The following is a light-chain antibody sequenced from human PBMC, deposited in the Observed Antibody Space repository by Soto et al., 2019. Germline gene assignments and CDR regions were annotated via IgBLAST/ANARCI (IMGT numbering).Light chain of an antibody. CDR3: QQYGSSPRT. J-gene: IGKJ1*01. CDR1: QSVSSSY. V-gene: IGKV3-20*01. Sequence: EIVLTQSPGTLSLTPGERATLSCRASQSVSSSYLAWYQQKPGQAPRLLIYGASSGATGIPDRFSGSGSGTDFSLTISSLEPGDLAVYYCQQYGSSPRTFGQGTMV. CDR2: GAS.